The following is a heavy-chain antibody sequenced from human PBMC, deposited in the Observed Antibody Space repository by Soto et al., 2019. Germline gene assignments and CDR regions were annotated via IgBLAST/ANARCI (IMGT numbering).Heavy chain of an antibody. CDR3: ARRPNTYDFWSGFFDY. D-gene: IGHD3-3*01. CDR1: GGSISTSNW. Sequence: PSETLSLTCAVSGGSISTSNWWSWVRQPPGKGLEWIGEIYHSGSTNYNPSLKSRVTISVDKSKNQFSLKLSSVTAADTAVYYCARRPNTYDFWSGFFDYWGQGTLVTVSS. J-gene: IGHJ4*02. V-gene: IGHV4-4*02. CDR2: IYHSGST.